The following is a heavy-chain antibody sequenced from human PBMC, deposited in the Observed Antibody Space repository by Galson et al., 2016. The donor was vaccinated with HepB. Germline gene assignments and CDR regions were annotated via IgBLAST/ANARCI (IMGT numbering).Heavy chain of an antibody. Sequence: CKASGGSFNNYAVSWVRQAPGQGLEWMGGIVPIFSTADYAQKFQGRVTITADESTSTAYLEVRSLTSEDTAVYFCARGSGTYWYFDLWGRGTLVIVSS. CDR1: GGSFNNYA. J-gene: IGHJ2*01. D-gene: IGHD1-26*01. V-gene: IGHV1-69*01. CDR3: ARGSGTYWYFDL. CDR2: IVPIFSTA.